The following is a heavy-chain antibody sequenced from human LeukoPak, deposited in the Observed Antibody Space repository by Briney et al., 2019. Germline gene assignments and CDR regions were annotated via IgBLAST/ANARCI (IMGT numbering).Heavy chain of an antibody. CDR2: FDPEDGET. CDR1: GYTLTELS. V-gene: IGHV1-24*01. D-gene: IGHD3-10*01. J-gene: IGHJ3*02. CDR3: ARSLYYYGSGSYYDAFDI. Sequence: ASVKVSCKVSGYTLTELSMHWVRQAPGKGLEWMGGFDPEDGETIYAQKFQGRVTMTEDTSTDTAYMELSSLRSEDTAVYYCARSLYYYGSGSYYDAFDIWGQGTMVTVSS.